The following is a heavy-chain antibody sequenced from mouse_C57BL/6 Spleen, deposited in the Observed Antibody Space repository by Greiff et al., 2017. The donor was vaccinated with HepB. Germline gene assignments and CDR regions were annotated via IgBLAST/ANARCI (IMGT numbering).Heavy chain of an antibody. CDR2: TNPTNGRT. CDR1: GYTFTSYW. CDR3: ARIKKIVATYFDY. D-gene: IGHD1-1*01. Sequence: VQLQHSGAELVKAGASVKMSCKASGYTFTSYWMHWVKQRLGQGLEWFAETNPTNGRTYYNEKFKSKATLTVDKSSSTAYMLLSGPTFEDSAVYYCARIKKIVATYFDYWGKGTTLTVSS. J-gene: IGHJ2*01. V-gene: IGHV1S81*02.